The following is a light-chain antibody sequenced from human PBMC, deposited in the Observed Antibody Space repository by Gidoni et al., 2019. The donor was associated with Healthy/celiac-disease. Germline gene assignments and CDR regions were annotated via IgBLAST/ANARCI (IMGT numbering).Light chain of an antibody. CDR3: QQYNNWPPWIT. Sequence: EIVMPQYPATMSVSQGERATLSCRASQSVSSNYSWYQQKPGQAPRLLIYCASTRATGIPARFSGSGSGTEFTLTISSLQSADFAVYYCQQYNNWPPWITFGQGTRLEIK. J-gene: IGKJ5*01. V-gene: IGKV3-15*01. CDR2: CAS. CDR1: QSVSSN.